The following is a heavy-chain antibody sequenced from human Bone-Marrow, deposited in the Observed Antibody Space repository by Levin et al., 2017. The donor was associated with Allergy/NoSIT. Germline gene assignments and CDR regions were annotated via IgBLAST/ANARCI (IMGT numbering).Heavy chain of an antibody. CDR3: ARDSRSRRYGSGSYYKPYYYYGMDV. V-gene: IGHV3-30-3*01. J-gene: IGHJ6*02. Sequence: PGGSLRLSCAASGFTFSSYAMHWVRQAPGKGLEWVAVISYDGSNKYYADSVKGRFTISRDNSKNTLYLQMNSLRAEDTAVYYCARDSRSRRYGSGSYYKPYYYYGMDVWGQGTTVTVSS. CDR2: ISYDGSNK. D-gene: IGHD3-10*01. CDR1: GFTFSSYA.